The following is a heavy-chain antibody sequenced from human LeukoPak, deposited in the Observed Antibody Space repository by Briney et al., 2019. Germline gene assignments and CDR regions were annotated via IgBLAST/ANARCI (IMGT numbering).Heavy chain of an antibody. J-gene: IGHJ4*02. CDR2: ISGSGGST. D-gene: IGHD3-16*01. V-gene: IGHV3-23*01. CDR3: AKRGRYDYVWGSYDVFDY. Sequence: GGSLRLSCAASGFTFSSYAMSWVRQAPGKGLEWVSAISGSGGSTYYADSVKGRFTISRDNSKNTLYLQMNSLRAEDTAVYYCAKRGRYDYVWGSYDVFDYWGQGTLVTVSS. CDR1: GFTFSSYA.